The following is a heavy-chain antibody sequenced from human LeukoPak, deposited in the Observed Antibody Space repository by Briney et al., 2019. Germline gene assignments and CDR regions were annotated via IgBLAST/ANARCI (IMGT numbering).Heavy chain of an antibody. V-gene: IGHV1-69*05. CDR1: GGTFGSYA. CDR2: FIPIFGTA. Sequence: ASVKVSCKASGGTFGSYAISWVRQALDQGLEWMGRFIPIFGTANYAQRFQGRVTITTDESTSTAYMELSSLRSEDTAVYYCASHYGSGSQNRYNWFDPWGQGTPVTVSS. D-gene: IGHD3-10*01. J-gene: IGHJ5*02. CDR3: ASHYGSGSQNRYNWFDP.